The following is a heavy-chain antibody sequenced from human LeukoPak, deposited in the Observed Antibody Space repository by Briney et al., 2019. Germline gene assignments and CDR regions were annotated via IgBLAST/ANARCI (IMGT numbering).Heavy chain of an antibody. D-gene: IGHD5-18*01. CDR2: IYTSGST. CDR1: GGSISTYY. V-gene: IGHV4-4*07. Sequence: SETLSLTCTVSGGSISTYYCSWIRPPAGKGLEWIGRIYTSGSTSYNSSLKSRVTMSVDTSKNQFSLKLSSVTAADTAVYYCARDVGGYNYGYSLDYWGQGTLVSVSS. CDR3: ARDVGGYNYGYSLDY. J-gene: IGHJ4*02.